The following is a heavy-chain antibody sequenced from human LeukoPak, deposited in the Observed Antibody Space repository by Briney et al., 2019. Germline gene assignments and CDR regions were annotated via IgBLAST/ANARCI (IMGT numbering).Heavy chain of an antibody. J-gene: IGHJ4*02. CDR1: GFTFSNYW. V-gene: IGHV3-7*01. CDR2: IKKDGCEK. CDR3: ARYLSGIAGYTYGRGIDY. Sequence: GGSLRLSCAASGFTFSNYWMSWVRQAPGKGLEWVANIKKDGCEKYYVDSVKGRFTISRDNAKTSLYLQMNSLRAEDTAVYYCARYLSGIAGYTYGRGIDYWGQGTLVTVSS. D-gene: IGHD5-18*01.